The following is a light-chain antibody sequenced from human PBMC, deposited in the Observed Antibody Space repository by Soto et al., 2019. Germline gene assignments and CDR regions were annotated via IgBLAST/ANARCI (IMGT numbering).Light chain of an antibody. V-gene: IGLV2-23*02. J-gene: IGLJ1*01. CDR3: CSYAGSSTGV. CDR1: SSDVGSYNL. CDR2: EVS. Sequence: QSVLNQPASMYGSPVQSLTISSNRTSSDVGSYNLVSWYQQHPGKAPKLMIYEVSKRPSGVSNRFSGSKSGNTASLTISGLQAEDEADYYCCSYAGSSTGVFGTGTKVTVL.